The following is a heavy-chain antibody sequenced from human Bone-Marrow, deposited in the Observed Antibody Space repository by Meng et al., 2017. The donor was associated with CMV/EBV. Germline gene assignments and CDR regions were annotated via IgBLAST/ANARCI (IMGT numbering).Heavy chain of an antibody. CDR1: GFTFSSYW. CDR2: INSDGSST. CDR3: ARLGDCSGGSCYYYYYYGMDV. D-gene: IGHD2-15*01. Sequence: ESLKISCAASGFTFSSYWMHWVRQAPGKGLVWVSRINSDGSSTSYADSVKGRFTISRDNAKNTLYLQMNSLRAEDTAVYYCARLGDCSGGSCYYYYYYGMDVWGQGTTVTVSS. V-gene: IGHV3-74*01. J-gene: IGHJ6*02.